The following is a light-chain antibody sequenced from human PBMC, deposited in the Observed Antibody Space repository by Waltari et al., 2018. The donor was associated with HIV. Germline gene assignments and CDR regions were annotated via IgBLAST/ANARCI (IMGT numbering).Light chain of an antibody. CDR2: RNN. CDR3: AAWDDSLSAYV. V-gene: IGLV1-47*01. Sequence: QSVLTQPPSASVNLGQRLTISCSGRCSKIGHNSVYCHQQLPGTAPKLLMYRNNQRPSGVPDRFSGSKSGTSASLAISGLRSEDEAEYYCAAWDDSLSAYVFGSGTKVTVL. J-gene: IGLJ1*01. CDR1: CSKIGHNS.